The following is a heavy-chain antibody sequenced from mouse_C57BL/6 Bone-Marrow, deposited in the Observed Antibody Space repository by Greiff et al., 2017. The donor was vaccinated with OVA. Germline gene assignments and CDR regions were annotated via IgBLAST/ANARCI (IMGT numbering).Heavy chain of an antibody. Sequence: EVQVVESGGGLVKPGGSLKLSCAASGFTFSSYAMSWVRQTPEKRLEWVATISDGGSYTYYPDNVKGRFTISRDNAKNNLYLQMSHLKSEDTAMYYCARDLGWDYYGRAMDYWGQGTSVTVSS. D-gene: IGHD1-1*01. CDR1: GFTFSSYA. V-gene: IGHV5-4*01. J-gene: IGHJ4*01. CDR3: ARDLGWDYYGRAMDY. CDR2: ISDGGSYT.